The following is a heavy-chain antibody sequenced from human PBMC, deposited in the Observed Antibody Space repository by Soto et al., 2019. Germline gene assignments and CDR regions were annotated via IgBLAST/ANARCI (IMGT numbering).Heavy chain of an antibody. J-gene: IGHJ4*02. CDR1: GGSFSGYY. CDR3: ARGYGRNFYC. V-gene: IGHV4-34*01. CDR2: INHSGST. D-gene: IGHD3-10*01. Sequence: LSLTCAVYGGSFSGYYWNWIRQPPGKGLEWIGEINHSGSTNYNPSLKSRVTISVDTSKNQFSLKLSSVTAADTAVYYCARGYGRNFYCWGQGTLVTVSS.